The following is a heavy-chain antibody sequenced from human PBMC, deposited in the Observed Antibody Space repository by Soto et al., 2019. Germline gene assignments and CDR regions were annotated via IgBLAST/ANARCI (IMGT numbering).Heavy chain of an antibody. CDR1: GESFSGYR. Sequence: SETLSLTCAVYGESFSGYRWTWIRQAPGKGLEWIGEINHSGSTNYNPSLKSRVTISIDTSKNQFSLKLRSVTAADTAVYYCSRNRKSDYWGQGTLVTVSS. V-gene: IGHV4-34*01. CDR3: SRNRKSDY. CDR2: INHSGST. J-gene: IGHJ4*02.